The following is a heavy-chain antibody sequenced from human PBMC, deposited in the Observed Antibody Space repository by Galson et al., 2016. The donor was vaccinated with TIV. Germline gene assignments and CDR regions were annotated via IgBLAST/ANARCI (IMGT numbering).Heavy chain of an antibody. CDR1: EFTFSAYA. CDR3: AREGGTYFDSYYYGMVV. J-gene: IGHJ6*02. Sequence: SLRLSCAASEFTFSAYAMHWVRQAPGKGPEWVAIISYDASNKYYADSVKGRFTIPRDNSKYTLYLQMNSLRAEDTAVYYCAREGGTYFDSYYYGMVVWGQGTTVTVSS. D-gene: IGHD1-26*01. V-gene: IGHV3-30*07. CDR2: ISYDASNK.